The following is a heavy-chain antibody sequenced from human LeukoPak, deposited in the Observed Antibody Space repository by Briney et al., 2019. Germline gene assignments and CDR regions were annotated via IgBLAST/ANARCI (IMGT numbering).Heavy chain of an antibody. V-gene: IGHV3-23*01. CDR2: ISGSGGST. CDR1: GFTFSSYA. D-gene: IGHD3-9*01. J-gene: IGHJ4*02. Sequence: GGSLRLSCAASGFTFSSYAMSWVRQAPGKGLEWVSAISGSGGSTYYADSVKGRFTISRDNSKNTLYLQMNSLRAEDTAVYYCAKTLLRYFDWLLGPPFDYWGQGTLATVSS. CDR3: AKTLLRYFDWLLGPPFDY.